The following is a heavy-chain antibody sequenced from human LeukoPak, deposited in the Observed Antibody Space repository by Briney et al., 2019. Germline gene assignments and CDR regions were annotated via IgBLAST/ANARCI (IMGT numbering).Heavy chain of an antibody. CDR1: GYTFTGYY. Sequence: ASVKVSCKASGYTFTGYYMHWVRPAPGQGLEWMGWINPNSGGTNYAQKFQGRVTMTRDTSISTAYMELSRLRSDDTAVYYCARVEEYGDPYDAFDIWGQGTMVTVSS. J-gene: IGHJ3*02. CDR2: INPNSGGT. D-gene: IGHD4-17*01. CDR3: ARVEEYGDPYDAFDI. V-gene: IGHV1-2*02.